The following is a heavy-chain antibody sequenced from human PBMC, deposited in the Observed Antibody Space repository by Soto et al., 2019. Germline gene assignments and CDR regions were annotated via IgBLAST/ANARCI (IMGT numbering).Heavy chain of an antibody. J-gene: IGHJ4*02. D-gene: IGHD2-21*02. Sequence: QVQLMQSAGEVKKPGASVKVSCKASGDTFTDYYIHWVRQAPGQGLERMGTVNPSGGHTTYAQHFLGRVTMTRDTSTSTLYMELTSLTSDDTAIYYCARGGHVVVVTAALDYWGQGTLVTVSS. CDR3: ARGGHVVVVTAALDY. CDR2: VNPSGGHT. CDR1: GDTFTDYY. V-gene: IGHV1-46*01.